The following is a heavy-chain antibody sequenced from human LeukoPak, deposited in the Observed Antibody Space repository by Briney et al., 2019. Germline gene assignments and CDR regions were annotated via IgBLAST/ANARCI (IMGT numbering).Heavy chain of an antibody. Sequence: ASVKVSCKASGYTFTGYYIHWVRQAPGQGLEWMGWINPNSGGTNYAQKFQGRVTLTRDTSISTAYMELNSLISDDTAVYYCARRPGGYNWFDPWGQGTLVTVSS. CDR2: INPNSGGT. J-gene: IGHJ5*02. CDR3: ARRPGGYNWFDP. D-gene: IGHD3-10*01. V-gene: IGHV1-2*02. CDR1: GYTFTGYY.